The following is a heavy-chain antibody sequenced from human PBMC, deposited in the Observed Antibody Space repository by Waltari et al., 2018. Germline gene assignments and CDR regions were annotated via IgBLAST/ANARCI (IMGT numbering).Heavy chain of an antibody. Sequence: EVQLVESGGGLVQPGGSLRLSCAASGFTFSSYWMHWVRPAPGKGLGWVSRINSDGSSTSYADSVKGRFTISRDNAKNTLYLQMNSLRAEDTAVYYCARAYVSYYYDSSGIHDAFDIWGQGTMVTVSS. J-gene: IGHJ3*02. CDR3: ARAYVSYYYDSSGIHDAFDI. V-gene: IGHV3-74*01. CDR2: INSDGSST. CDR1: GFTFSSYW. D-gene: IGHD3-22*01.